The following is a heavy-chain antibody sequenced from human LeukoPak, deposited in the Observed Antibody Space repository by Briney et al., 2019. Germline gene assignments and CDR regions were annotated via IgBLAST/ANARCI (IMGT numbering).Heavy chain of an antibody. Sequence: SETLSLTCTVSGGSISSSSYYWGWIRQPPGKGLEWIGSIYYSGSTYYNPSLKSRVTMSVDTSKNQFSLKLSSVTAADTAVYYCATSSSWLSELIDYWGQGTLVTVSS. CDR2: IYYSGST. CDR1: GGSISSSSYY. V-gene: IGHV4-39*07. CDR3: ATSSSWLSELIDY. D-gene: IGHD6-13*01. J-gene: IGHJ4*02.